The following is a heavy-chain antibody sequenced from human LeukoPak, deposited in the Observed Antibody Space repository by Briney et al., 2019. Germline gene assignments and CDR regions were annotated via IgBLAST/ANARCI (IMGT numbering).Heavy chain of an antibody. Sequence: PSETLSLTCTVSGGSISSSSYYWGWIRQPPGKGLEWIGSIYYSGSTYYNPSLKSRVTISVDTFKNQISLKLSSVTAADTAVYYCARTYYYDSSGYSSWGQGTLVTVSS. J-gene: IGHJ5*02. CDR2: IYYSGST. CDR1: GGSISSSSYY. V-gene: IGHV4-39*01. CDR3: ARTYYYDSSGYSS. D-gene: IGHD3-22*01.